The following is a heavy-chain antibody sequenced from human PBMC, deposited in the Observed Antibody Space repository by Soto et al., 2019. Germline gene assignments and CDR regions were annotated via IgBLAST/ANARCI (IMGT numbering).Heavy chain of an antibody. CDR3: AKSRYCYDSSGYYYVASGFDY. CDR1: GFTFSSYA. V-gene: IGHV3-23*01. Sequence: SLRLSCAASGFTFSSYAMSWVRQAPGKGLEWVSAISGSGGSTYYADSVKGRFTISRDNSKNTLYLQMNSLRAEDTAVYYCAKSRYCYDSSGYYYVASGFDYWGQGTLVTVSS. D-gene: IGHD3-22*01. J-gene: IGHJ4*02. CDR2: ISGSGGST.